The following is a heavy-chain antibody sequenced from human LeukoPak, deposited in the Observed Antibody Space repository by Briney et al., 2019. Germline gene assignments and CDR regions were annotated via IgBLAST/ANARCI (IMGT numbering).Heavy chain of an antibody. CDR1: GGSVSSSSSY. J-gene: IGHJ4*02. D-gene: IGHD6-13*01. V-gene: IGHV4-39*01. CDR3: ARQTDSSTWTQGRFYFDY. Sequence: SETLFLTCTVSGGSVSSSSSYRGWIRQPPGKGLEWIGSRYFSGATYYNPSLKSRVTISVDMSKNQFSLNLTSVTAADTALYYCARQTDSSTWTQGRFYFDYWGRGTLVTVSS. CDR2: RYFSGAT.